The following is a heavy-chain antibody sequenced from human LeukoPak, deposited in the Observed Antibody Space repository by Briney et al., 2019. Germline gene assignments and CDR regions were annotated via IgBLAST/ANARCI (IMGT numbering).Heavy chain of an antibody. Sequence: ASVKVSCKASGYIFSKFGISWVRQAPGQGLEWMGWISTENSDTNYAKEFQGRVTMTAETSTNTAYLEMRGLKYEDTAIYYCAKLYRTVVRFESTLDSWGQGTQVTVSS. J-gene: IGHJ4*02. V-gene: IGHV1-18*01. CDR3: AKLYRTVVRFESTLDS. D-gene: IGHD2-15*01. CDR2: ISTENSDT. CDR1: GYIFSKFG.